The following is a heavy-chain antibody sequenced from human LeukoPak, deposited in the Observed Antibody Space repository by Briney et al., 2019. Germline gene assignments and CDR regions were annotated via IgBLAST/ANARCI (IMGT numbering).Heavy chain of an antibody. D-gene: IGHD2-2*01. V-gene: IGHV3-23*01. CDR3: ARRLGYCSRTSCYVAPFDY. Sequence: GSLRLSCAASGFTFSSYSMSWVRQAPGKGLEWVSAIGGSGDNTYYADSVKGRFTISRDNSKNTLYLQMNSLRAEDTAIYHCARRLGYCSRTSCYVAPFDYWGQGTLVTASS. CDR2: IGGSGDNT. J-gene: IGHJ4*02. CDR1: GFTFSSYS.